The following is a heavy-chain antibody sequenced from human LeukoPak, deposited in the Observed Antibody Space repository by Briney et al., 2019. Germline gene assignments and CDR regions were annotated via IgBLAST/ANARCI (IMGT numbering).Heavy chain of an antibody. Sequence: GGSLRLSCVASGFTFTSYGMSWARQAPGKRLEWVSGISGSGDATYYADSVKGRFTISRDNSKNTLYLQMNSLRAEDTAVFYCATSLGYNYDYAMDVWGQGTTVTVSS. J-gene: IGHJ6*02. V-gene: IGHV3-23*01. CDR1: GFTFTSYG. CDR3: ATSLGYNYDYAMDV. CDR2: ISGSGDAT. D-gene: IGHD1-20*01.